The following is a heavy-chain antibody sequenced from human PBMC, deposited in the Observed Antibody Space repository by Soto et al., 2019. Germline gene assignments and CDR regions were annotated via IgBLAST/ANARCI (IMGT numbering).Heavy chain of an antibody. CDR3: AHNNYYGSGSVY. Sequence: QITLKESGPTLVKPTQTLTLTCAFSGFSLNTRGVGVGWIRQPPGTALEWLALIYWDHDKRYSPSLKSRLTTTQDTPKNHVVLMMTDMDPVDTATYYCAHNNYYGSGSVYWGQGTLVTFSS. V-gene: IGHV2-5*02. CDR2: IYWDHDK. J-gene: IGHJ4*02. CDR1: GFSLNTRGVG. D-gene: IGHD3-10*01.